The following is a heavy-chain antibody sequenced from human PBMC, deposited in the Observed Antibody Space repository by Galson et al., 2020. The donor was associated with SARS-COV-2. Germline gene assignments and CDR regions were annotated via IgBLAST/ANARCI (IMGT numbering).Heavy chain of an antibody. V-gene: IGHV3-30*04. J-gene: IGHJ4*02. Sequence: GESLKISCVAFGFTFNTYAMHWVRQVPGKGLDWLAGISHDGNNTYYADSVKGRFTIFRDNSKNIVYLQMDRLRSDDTALYYCARDGLSWGSWEIVYYFDYWGRGAPVAVSS. D-gene: IGHD2-15*01. CDR3: ARDGLSWGSWEIVYYFDY. CDR1: GFTFNTYA. CDR2: ISHDGNNT.